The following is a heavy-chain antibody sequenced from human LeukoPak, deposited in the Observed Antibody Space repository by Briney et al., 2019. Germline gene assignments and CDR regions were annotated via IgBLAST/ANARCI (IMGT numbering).Heavy chain of an antibody. CDR2: INDYTGNT. J-gene: IGHJ6*02. D-gene: IGHD3-22*01. Sequence: SETLSLTCDVFGGSFTDYFWTWIRQSPGKGLEWIGEINDYTGNTNYNPSHNSRVSISLEKSKNQFSLELRSVTAADTAVYYCARGRIAKIVVVHSFHYGMDVWGQGTTVTVSS. V-gene: IGHV4-34*01. CDR3: ARGRIAKIVVVHSFHYGMDV. CDR1: GGSFTDYF.